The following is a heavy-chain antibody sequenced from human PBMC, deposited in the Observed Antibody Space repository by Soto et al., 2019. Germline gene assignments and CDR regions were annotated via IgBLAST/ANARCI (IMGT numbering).Heavy chain of an antibody. J-gene: IGHJ5*02. CDR3: SCGRSITDESPPPTMFDH. CDR2: IGTLSDT. CDR1: GLTFSILD. V-gene: IGHV3-13*01. D-gene: IGHD1-26*01. Sequence: GSRIPSCAVSGLTFSILDVRWVRQAPGKGLDWVSGIGTLSDTSYAASVQGRFTISRQNDTNAIYLKVNSLRAEDTASDYYSCGRSITDESPPPTMFDHWGQGPMVTVSS.